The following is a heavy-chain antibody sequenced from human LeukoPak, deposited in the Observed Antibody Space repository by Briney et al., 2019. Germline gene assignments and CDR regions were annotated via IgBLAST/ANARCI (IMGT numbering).Heavy chain of an antibody. D-gene: IGHD2-2*01. V-gene: IGHV1-69*13. J-gene: IGHJ4*02. CDR3: GTGYCSSTSCQYWGRIDY. CDR2: IIPIFGTA. CDR1: GYTFTGYY. Sequence: GASVKVSCKASGYTFTGYYMHWVRQAPGQGLEWMGGIIPIFGTANYAQKFQGRVTITADESTSTAYMELSSLRSEDTAVYYCGTGYCSSTSCQYWGRIDYWGQGTLVTVSS.